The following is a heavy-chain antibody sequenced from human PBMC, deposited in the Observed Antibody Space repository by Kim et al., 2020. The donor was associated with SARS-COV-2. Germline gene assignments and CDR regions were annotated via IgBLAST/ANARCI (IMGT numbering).Heavy chain of an antibody. CDR2: IKSETYGGTA. J-gene: IGHJ4*02. CDR3: TTVSMR. Sequence: GGSLRLSCAVSGIPFSNAWFNWVRQSPGKGLEWVGRIKSETYGGTADLAAPVKGRFAISRDDSKNTLYLLMNNVKTDDSAVYYCTTVSMRWGQGTLVTVS. CDR1: GIPFSNAW. V-gene: IGHV3-15*01. D-gene: IGHD2-2*01.